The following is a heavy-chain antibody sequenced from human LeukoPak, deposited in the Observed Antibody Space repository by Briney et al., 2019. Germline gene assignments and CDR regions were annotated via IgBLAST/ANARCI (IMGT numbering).Heavy chain of an antibody. V-gene: IGHV4-34*01. CDR1: GGSFSGYY. CDR2: INHSGST. J-gene: IGHJ6*02. Sequence: SETLSLTCAVYGGSFSGYYWSWIRQPPGKGLEWIGEINHSGSTNYNPSLKSRVTISVDTFKNQFSLKLSSVTAADTAVYYCARDRDYYYGMDVWGQGTTVTVSS. CDR3: ARDRDYYYGMDV.